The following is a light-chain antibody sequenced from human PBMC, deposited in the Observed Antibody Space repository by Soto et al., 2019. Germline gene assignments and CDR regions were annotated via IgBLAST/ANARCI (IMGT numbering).Light chain of an antibody. Sequence: QSALTQPASVSGSPGQSITISCTGTSSGVGGNNYVSWYQQHPGKAPKLMIYDVSNRPSGVSNRFSGSKSGNTASLTISGLQAEDEADYYCSSYTSSSTLYVFGTGTKLTVL. CDR2: DVS. J-gene: IGLJ1*01. CDR3: SSYTSSSTLYV. CDR1: SSGVGGNNY. V-gene: IGLV2-14*01.